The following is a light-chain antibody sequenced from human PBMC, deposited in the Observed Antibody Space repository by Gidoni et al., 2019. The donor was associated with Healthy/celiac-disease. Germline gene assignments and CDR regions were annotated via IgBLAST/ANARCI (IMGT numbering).Light chain of an antibody. CDR2: AAS. Sequence: DIHMTQSPSSLSASVGDRVTINCRASQSISSSLNWYQQKPGKATKLLIYAASSLQSGVPSRFSGSGSGTDFTLTISSLQPEDFATYYCQQSYSTPLTFGGGTKVEIK. J-gene: IGKJ4*01. V-gene: IGKV1-39*01. CDR3: QQSYSTPLT. CDR1: QSISSS.